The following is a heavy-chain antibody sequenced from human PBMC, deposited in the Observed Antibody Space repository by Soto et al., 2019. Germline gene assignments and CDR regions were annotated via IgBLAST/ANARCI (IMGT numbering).Heavy chain of an antibody. J-gene: IGHJ4*02. CDR3: AKASESYASGSLGY. CDR2: IFSGGTT. Sequence: GVSLRLSCAASGFTVSSNYMSWVRQAPGRGLEWVSTIFSGGTTHYADSVKGRFTISRDSSKNTLYLQMNSLRAEDTAVYYCAKASESYASGSLGYWGQGTLVTVSS. V-gene: IGHV3-53*01. D-gene: IGHD3-10*01. CDR1: GFTVSSNY.